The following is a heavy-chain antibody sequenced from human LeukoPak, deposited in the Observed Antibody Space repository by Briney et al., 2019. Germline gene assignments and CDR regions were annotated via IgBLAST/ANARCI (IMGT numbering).Heavy chain of an antibody. CDR1: GGSISSGGYY. CDR3: ARRASSSLWRPRYFDL. V-gene: IGHV4-31*03. J-gene: IGHJ2*01. D-gene: IGHD6-6*01. Sequence: PSETLSLTCTVSGGSISSGGYYWSWIRQHPGKGLEWIGYIYYSGSTYYNPSLKSRVTISVDTSKNQFSLKLSSVTAADTAVYYCARRASSSLWRPRYFDLWGRGTLVTVSS. CDR2: IYYSGST.